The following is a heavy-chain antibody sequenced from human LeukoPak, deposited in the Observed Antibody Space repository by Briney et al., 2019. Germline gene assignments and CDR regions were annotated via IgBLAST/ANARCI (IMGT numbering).Heavy chain of an antibody. Sequence: SETLSLTCAVYGGSFSGYYWSWIRQPPGKGPEWIGEINHSGSTNYNPSLKSRVTISVDTSKNQFSLKLSSVTAADTAVYYCARGKGVVVPAAIRYYYYGMDVWGKGTTVTVSS. D-gene: IGHD2-2*02. J-gene: IGHJ6*04. CDR3: ARGKGVVVPAAIRYYYYGMDV. V-gene: IGHV4-34*01. CDR2: INHSGST. CDR1: GGSFSGYY.